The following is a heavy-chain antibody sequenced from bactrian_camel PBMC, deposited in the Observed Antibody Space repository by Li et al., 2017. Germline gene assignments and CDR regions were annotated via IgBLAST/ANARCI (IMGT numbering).Heavy chain of an antibody. J-gene: IGHJ6*01. CDR2: LDSDGTT. D-gene: IGHD1*01. CDR3: ALGRKTLRSQDEKMMLDFDY. Sequence: QVQLVESGGGSVQAGGSVTLSCEISGFTSATYSMGWFRQSLGMQREGVAALDSDGTTSVADSLQGRVTISLSDTKDVLNLRMFSLEPEDTAIYTCALGRKTLRSQDEKMMLDFDYYGLGTHVTVS. V-gene: IGHV3S53*01. CDR1: GFTSATYS.